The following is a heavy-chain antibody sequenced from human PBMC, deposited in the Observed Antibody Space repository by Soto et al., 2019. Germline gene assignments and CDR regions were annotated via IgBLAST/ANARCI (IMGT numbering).Heavy chain of an antibody. J-gene: IGHJ6*02. CDR2: ISHDGGT. Sequence: QVQLQQWGAGLLRPSETLSLTCAFYGGSFDDFYWSWVRQSPGKGLEWVGEISHDGGTNYSPSLGSRVSISVDTSKNQFSLHLRSVTAADTGLYYCARGQLVWYGDLTPYHRDMDVWVQGTTVTVSS. V-gene: IGHV4-34*02. CDR3: ARGQLVWYGDLTPYHRDMDV. D-gene: IGHD3-10*01. CDR1: GGSFDDFY.